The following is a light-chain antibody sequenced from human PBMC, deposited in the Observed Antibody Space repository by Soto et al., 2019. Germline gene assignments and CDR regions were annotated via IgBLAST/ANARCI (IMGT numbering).Light chain of an antibody. CDR3: SSYTSSSTPGV. Sequence: QSALTQPASVSGSPGQSITISCTGTSSDVGGYNYVSWYQQHPGKAPKLMIYEVSNQPSGVSNRFSGSKSGNTASLTISGLQAEDEADYYCSSYTSSSTPGVFGGGTKLTVL. V-gene: IGLV2-14*01. CDR2: EVS. J-gene: IGLJ2*01. CDR1: SSDVGGYNY.